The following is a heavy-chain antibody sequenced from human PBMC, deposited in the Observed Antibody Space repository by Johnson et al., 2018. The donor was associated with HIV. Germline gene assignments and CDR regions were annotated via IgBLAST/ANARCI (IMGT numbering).Heavy chain of an antibody. CDR3: AKDREGSGWYEGVAFDI. CDR2: IDWNGGRQ. J-gene: IGHJ3*02. V-gene: IGHV3-20*04. CDR1: GFTFDDYG. D-gene: IGHD6-19*01. Sequence: EQLVESGGGLIQPGGSLRLSCAASGFTFDDYGMSWVRQAPGKGLEWVSGIDWNGGRQGYVDSVKGRFTISRDNSKNTLYLQMNSLRAEDTAVYYCAKDREGSGWYEGVAFDIWGQGTMVTVSS.